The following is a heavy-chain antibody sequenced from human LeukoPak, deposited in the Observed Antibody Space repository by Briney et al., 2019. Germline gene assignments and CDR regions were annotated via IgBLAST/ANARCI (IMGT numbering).Heavy chain of an antibody. J-gene: IGHJ4*02. D-gene: IGHD3-10*01. CDR1: GGSISSSSYY. V-gene: IGHV4-39*01. Sequence: SETLSLTCTVSGGSISSSSYYWGWIRQPPGKGLEWIGSVYYSGNTYYNPSLKSRVTISVDTSKNQFSLKLSSVTAADTAVYYCASLLGITMVRGVIKSGYYFDYWGQGTLVTVSS. CDR3: ASLLGITMVRGVIKSGYYFDY. CDR2: VYYSGNT.